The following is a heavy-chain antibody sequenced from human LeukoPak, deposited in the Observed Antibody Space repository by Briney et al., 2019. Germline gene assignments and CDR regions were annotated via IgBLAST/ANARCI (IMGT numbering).Heavy chain of an antibody. CDR2: IIPILGIA. V-gene: IGHV1-69*04. D-gene: IGHD6-13*01. CDR1: GGTFSSYA. Sequence: GSSVKVSCKASGGTFSSYAISWVRQAPGQGLEWMGRIIPILGIANYAQKFQGRVTITADKSTSTVYMELSSLRSEDTAVYYCARGKYSSSDYWGQGTLVTVSS. J-gene: IGHJ4*02. CDR3: ARGKYSSSDY.